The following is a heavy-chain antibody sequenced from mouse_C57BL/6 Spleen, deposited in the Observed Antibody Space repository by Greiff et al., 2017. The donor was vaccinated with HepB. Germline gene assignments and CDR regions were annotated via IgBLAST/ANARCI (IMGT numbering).Heavy chain of an antibody. D-gene: IGHD2-2*01. CDR1: GYTFTSYW. Sequence: QVQLQQPGTELVKPGASVKLSCKASGYTFTSYWMHWVKQRPGQGLEWIGMIHPNSGSTNYNEKFKSKATLTVDKSSSTAYMQLSSLTSEDSAVYYCARGGVTTGPSDYWGQGTTLTVSP. J-gene: IGHJ2*01. CDR2: IHPNSGST. V-gene: IGHV1-64*01. CDR3: ARGGVTTGPSDY.